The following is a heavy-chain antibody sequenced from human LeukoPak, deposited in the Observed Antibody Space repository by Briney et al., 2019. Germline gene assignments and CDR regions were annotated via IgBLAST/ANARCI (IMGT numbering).Heavy chain of an antibody. CDR1: GFSFSNYA. Sequence: GSLRLSCEASGFSFSNYAMSWVRQAPGKGLEWVSYISGSGVTTYYAISGSGGSTYYADSVKGRFTISRDNAKTSLYLQMNSLRAEDTAVYYCARAPPDYGGYTNDYWGQGTLVTVSS. CDR2: ISGSGGST. V-gene: IGHV3-23*01. J-gene: IGHJ4*02. D-gene: IGHD4-23*01. CDR3: ARAPPDYGGYTNDY.